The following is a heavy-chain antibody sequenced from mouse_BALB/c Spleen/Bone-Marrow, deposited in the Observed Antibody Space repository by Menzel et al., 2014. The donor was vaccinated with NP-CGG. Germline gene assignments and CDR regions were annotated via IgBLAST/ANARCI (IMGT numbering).Heavy chain of an antibody. CDR1: GYTLTDYN. CDR3: ARELSWYFDV. Sequence: LQESGPVLVKPGHSVNISCKASGYTLTDYNMHWVKQSHGKSLEWIGYIYPYNGGTGYNQKFKSKATLTVNNSSSTAYMEIRSLTSEDSAVYYWARELSWYFDVWGAGTTVTVAS. CDR2: IYPYNGGT. V-gene: IGHV1S29*02. D-gene: IGHD1-1*02. J-gene: IGHJ1*01.